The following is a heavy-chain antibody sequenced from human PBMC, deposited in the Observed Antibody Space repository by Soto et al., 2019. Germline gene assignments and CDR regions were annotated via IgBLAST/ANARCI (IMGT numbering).Heavy chain of an antibody. D-gene: IGHD6-13*01. Sequence: EASVKVSCKASGYTFTSYDISWVRQATGQGLEWMGWMNPNSGNTGYAQKFQGRVTMTRNTSISTAYMELSSLRSEDTAVYYCARGRIAADAFDIWGQGTMVTVS. CDR3: ARGRIAADAFDI. CDR2: MNPNSGNT. CDR1: GYTFTSYD. J-gene: IGHJ3*02. V-gene: IGHV1-8*01.